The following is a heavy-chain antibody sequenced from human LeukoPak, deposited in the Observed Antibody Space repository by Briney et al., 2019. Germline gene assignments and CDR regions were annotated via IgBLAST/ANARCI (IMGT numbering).Heavy chain of an antibody. CDR3: ARGGRGANFDFDY. D-gene: IGHD4/OR15-4a*01. J-gene: IGHJ4*02. V-gene: IGHV4-59*12. CDR2: IYYSGST. Sequence: SETLSHTCTVSGGSISSYYWSWIRQPPGKGLEWIGYIYYSGSTNYNPSLKSRVTISVDTSKNQFSLKLSSVTAADTAVYYCARGGRGANFDFDYWGQGTLVTVSS. CDR1: GGSISSYY.